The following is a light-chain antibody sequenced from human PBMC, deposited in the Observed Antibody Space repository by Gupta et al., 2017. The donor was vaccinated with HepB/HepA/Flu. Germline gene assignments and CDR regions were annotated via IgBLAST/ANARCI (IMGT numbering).Light chain of an antibody. Sequence: QSSLTQPASVSGSPGQSITISCTGTSSDVGGYNYVSLYQQHPGKAPKLMIYDVSNRPSGVSIRFSGSTSGNTASLTISGLQAEDEADYYCSSYTSSNTVVFGGGTTLTVL. CDR2: DVS. CDR1: SSDVGGYNY. V-gene: IGLV2-14*03. CDR3: SSYTSSNTVV. J-gene: IGLJ2*01.